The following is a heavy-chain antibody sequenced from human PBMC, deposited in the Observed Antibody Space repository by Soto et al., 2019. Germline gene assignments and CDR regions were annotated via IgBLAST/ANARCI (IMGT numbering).Heavy chain of an antibody. D-gene: IGHD2-2*01. CDR2: IIPIFGTA. J-gene: IGHJ3*02. CDR3: ARANIVLVPAAPLYDAFDI. Sequence: QVQLVQSGAEVKKPGSSVKVSCKASGGTFSSYAISWVRQAPGQGLEWMGGIIPIFGTANYAQKFQGRGTITADESTSTAYMELSSLRSEDTAVYYCARANIVLVPAAPLYDAFDIWGQGTMVTVSS. CDR1: GGTFSSYA. V-gene: IGHV1-69*12.